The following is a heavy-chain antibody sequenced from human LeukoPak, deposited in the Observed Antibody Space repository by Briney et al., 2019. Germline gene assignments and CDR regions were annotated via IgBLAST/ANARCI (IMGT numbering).Heavy chain of an antibody. Sequence: SETLSLTCTVSGGSISSYYWSWIRQPPGKGLEWIGYIYYSGSTNYNPSPKSRVTISVDTSKNQFSLKLSSVTAADTAVYYCARDLRSSSWYHGNWFDPWGQGTLVTVSS. CDR2: IYYSGST. V-gene: IGHV4-59*01. CDR3: ARDLRSSSWYHGNWFDP. CDR1: GGSISSYY. J-gene: IGHJ5*02. D-gene: IGHD6-13*01.